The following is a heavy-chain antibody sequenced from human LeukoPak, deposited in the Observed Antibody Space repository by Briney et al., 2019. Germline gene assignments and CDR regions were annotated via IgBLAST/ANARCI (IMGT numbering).Heavy chain of an antibody. D-gene: IGHD1-26*01. Sequence: ASVKVSCKAFGYTFNNYGITWVRRAPGQGLGWMGWISGHNGNTKYAQKLQGRVTMTTDTSTSAAYMEVRSLRSDDTAMYYCARGSSSAPQILAFDLWGQGTLVTVSS. CDR2: ISGHNGNT. V-gene: IGHV1-18*01. J-gene: IGHJ4*02. CDR1: GYTFNNYG. CDR3: ARGSSSAPQILAFDL.